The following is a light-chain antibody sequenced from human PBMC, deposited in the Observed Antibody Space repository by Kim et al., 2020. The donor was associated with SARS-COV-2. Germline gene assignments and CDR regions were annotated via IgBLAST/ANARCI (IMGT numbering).Light chain of an antibody. J-gene: IGKJ4*01. V-gene: IGKV2-28*01. CDR1: QSLLDSHGNNY. CDR2: LGS. CDR3: MQALQTPLS. Sequence: DIVMTQSPVSLPVTPGEPASISCRSSQSLLDSHGNNYLDWYLQKSGQSPQLLIYLGSNRASGVPDRFSGSGSGTDFTLKIIRVEAEDVGVYYCMQALQTPLSFGGGTKVDIK.